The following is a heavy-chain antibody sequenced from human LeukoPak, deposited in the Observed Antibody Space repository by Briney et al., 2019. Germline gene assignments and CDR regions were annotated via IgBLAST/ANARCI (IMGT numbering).Heavy chain of an antibody. J-gene: IGHJ4*02. Sequence: PSETLSLTCSVSTDSISSYYWSWIRQPPGRGLEWIGYIFHSGETNYNPSLKSRISISVDTSKNQFSLELSSVTAADTAVYYCAAAFDYWGQGTLVTVSS. D-gene: IGHD6-25*01. CDR2: IFHSGET. CDR1: TDSISSYY. CDR3: AAAFDY. V-gene: IGHV4-59*04.